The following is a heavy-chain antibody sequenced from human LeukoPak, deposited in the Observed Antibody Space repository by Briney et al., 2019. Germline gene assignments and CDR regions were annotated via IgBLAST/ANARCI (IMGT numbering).Heavy chain of an antibody. Sequence: SETLSLTCTVSGGSISSSSYYWGWIRQPPGKGLEWIGSIYYSGITYYNPSLKSRVTISVDTSKNQFSLKLSSVTAADTAVYYCAETSNIVVVPAAISAYYYYMDVWGKGTTVTVSS. CDR3: AETSNIVVVPAAISAYYYYMDV. D-gene: IGHD2-2*01. V-gene: IGHV4-39*01. J-gene: IGHJ6*03. CDR1: GGSISSSSYY. CDR2: IYYSGIT.